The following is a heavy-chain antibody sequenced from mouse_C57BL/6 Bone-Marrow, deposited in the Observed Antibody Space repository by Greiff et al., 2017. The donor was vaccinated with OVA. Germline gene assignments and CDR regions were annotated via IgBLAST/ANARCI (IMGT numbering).Heavy chain of an antibody. V-gene: IGHV1-80*01. CDR1: GYAFSSYW. J-gene: IGHJ3*01. Sequence: VQLQESGAELVKPGASVKISCKASGYAFSSYWMNWVKQRPGKGLEWIGQIYPGDGDTNYNGKFKGKATLTADKSSSTAYMQLSSLTSEDSAVYFCARRSDYGFAYWGQGTLVTVAA. CDR3: ARRSDYGFAY. CDR2: IYPGDGDT. D-gene: IGHD2-4*01.